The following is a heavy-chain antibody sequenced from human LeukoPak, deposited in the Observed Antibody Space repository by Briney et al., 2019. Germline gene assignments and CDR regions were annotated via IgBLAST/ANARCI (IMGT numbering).Heavy chain of an antibody. CDR3: ARDFRFLEDY. CDR2: IKGDGSEK. J-gene: IGHJ4*02. CDR1: GFTLKNYW. V-gene: IGHV3-7*01. Sequence: PGGSLRLSCGASGFTLKNYWMSWVRQAPGKGLEWVGNIKGDGSEKYYVDSVKGRFTISRDNAKNSLYLQMNSLRAEDTAVYYCARDFRFLEDYWGQGTLVTVSS. D-gene: IGHD3-3*01.